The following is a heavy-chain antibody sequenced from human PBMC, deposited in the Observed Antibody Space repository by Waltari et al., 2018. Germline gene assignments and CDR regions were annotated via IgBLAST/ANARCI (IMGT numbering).Heavy chain of an antibody. CDR1: GFTVSSDY. Sequence: EVQLVETGGGLIQPGGSLRLSCAASGFTVSSDYMGWVRQAPGKGMECVSVIYSRGSTYYADSVKGRFTISRDNSKNTVYLQMHSLRAEDTAVYYCAREGVDTANDYWGQGTQVTVSS. V-gene: IGHV3-53*02. D-gene: IGHD5-18*01. CDR3: AREGVDTANDY. CDR2: IYSRGST. J-gene: IGHJ4*02.